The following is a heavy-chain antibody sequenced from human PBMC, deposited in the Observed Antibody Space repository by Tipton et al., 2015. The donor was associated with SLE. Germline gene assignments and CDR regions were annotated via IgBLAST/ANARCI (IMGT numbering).Heavy chain of an antibody. Sequence: SLRLSCTASGFTFGNYAMHWVRQAPGKGLEWVSVTSYNGSVKYYVDSVRGRFTISRDNAKNRLFLQMNSLRPEDTAVYYCARVVDRGAGGRAGLGHWGQGTLVTVSS. CDR1: GFTFGNYA. CDR2: TSYNGSVK. J-gene: IGHJ4*01. CDR3: ARVVDRGAGGRAGLGH. D-gene: IGHD6-19*01. V-gene: IGHV3-30*01.